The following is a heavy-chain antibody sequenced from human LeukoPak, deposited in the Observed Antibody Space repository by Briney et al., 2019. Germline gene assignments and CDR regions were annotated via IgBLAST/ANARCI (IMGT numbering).Heavy chain of an antibody. J-gene: IGHJ5*02. CDR1: GFAFSSYS. CDR3: ARGLWGYDFWSGYYTRFDP. Sequence: PGGSLRLPCAASGFAFSSYSMNWVRQAPGKGLEWVSSISSSSSYIYYADSVKGRFTISRDNAKNSLYLQMNSLRAEDTAVYYCARGLWGYDFWSGYYTRFDPWGQGTLVTVSS. CDR2: ISSSSSYI. D-gene: IGHD3-3*01. V-gene: IGHV3-21*01.